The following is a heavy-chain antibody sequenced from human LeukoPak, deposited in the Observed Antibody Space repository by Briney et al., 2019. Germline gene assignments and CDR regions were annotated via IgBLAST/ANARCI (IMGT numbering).Heavy chain of an antibody. CDR1: GGSISRGGYS. V-gene: IGHV4-30-2*01. J-gene: IGHJ5*02. Sequence: SETLSLTCAVSGGSISRGGYSWNWIRQPPGKGLEWIGYVYRGGGTYYNPSLESRVTISVDTFKNQFSLKLNTVTAADTAVYYCARRALRGWFDPWGQGTLVTVSS. CDR3: ARRALRGWFDP. CDR2: VYRGGGT.